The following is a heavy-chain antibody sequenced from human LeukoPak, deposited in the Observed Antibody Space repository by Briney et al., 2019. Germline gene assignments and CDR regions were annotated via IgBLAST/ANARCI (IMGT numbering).Heavy chain of an antibody. CDR2: IYHSGST. V-gene: IGHV4-30-2*01. D-gene: IGHD4-11*01. CDR1: GGSISSGGYS. J-gene: IGHJ4*02. Sequence: SQTLSLTCAVSGGSISSGGYSWSWLRQPPGKGLEWIGYIYHSGSTYYNPSLKSRVTISVDRSKNQFSLKLSPLTAADTAVYDCARDTGLALDSWGQGTLVTVSS. CDR3: ARDTGLALDS.